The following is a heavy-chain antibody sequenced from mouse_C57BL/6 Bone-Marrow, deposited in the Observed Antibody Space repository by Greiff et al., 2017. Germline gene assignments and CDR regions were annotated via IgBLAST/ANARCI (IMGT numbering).Heavy chain of an antibody. Sequence: EVQLVESGGGLVKPGGSLTLSCAASGFTFSDCGMHWVRQAPEKGLVGVAYISSGSSTIYYAATVKGRFTISRDNAKNTLFLQMTSLRSEDTAMYYCASTPWFAYWGQGTLVTVSA. CDR1: GFTFSDCG. CDR3: ASTPWFAY. V-gene: IGHV5-17*01. J-gene: IGHJ3*01. CDR2: ISSGSSTI.